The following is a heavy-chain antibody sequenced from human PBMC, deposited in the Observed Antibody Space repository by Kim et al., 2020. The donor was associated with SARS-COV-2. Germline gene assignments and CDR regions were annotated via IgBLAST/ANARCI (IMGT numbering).Heavy chain of an antibody. V-gene: IGHV4-59*01. CDR3: ARGDMVRGADY. CDR2: IYYSGST. CDR1: GGSISSYY. D-gene: IGHD3-10*01. Sequence: SETLSLTCTVSGGSISSYYWSWIRQPPGKGLEWIGYIYYSGSTNYNPSLKSRVTISVDTSKNQFSLKLSSVTAADTAVYYCARGDMVRGADYWGQGTLVTVSS. J-gene: IGHJ4*02.